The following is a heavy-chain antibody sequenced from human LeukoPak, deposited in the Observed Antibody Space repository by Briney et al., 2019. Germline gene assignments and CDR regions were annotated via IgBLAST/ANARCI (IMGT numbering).Heavy chain of an antibody. Sequence: GGSLRLSCAASVFSFSSYDMSWLRQAPGKGLEWVSAISGSGGSTYYADSVKGRFTISRDNSKNTLYLQMNSLRADDTAVYYCAKGGRAAHYFDYWGQGTLVTVSS. CDR1: VFSFSSYD. CDR3: AKGGRAAHYFDY. D-gene: IGHD2-15*01. CDR2: ISGSGGST. J-gene: IGHJ4*02. V-gene: IGHV3-23*01.